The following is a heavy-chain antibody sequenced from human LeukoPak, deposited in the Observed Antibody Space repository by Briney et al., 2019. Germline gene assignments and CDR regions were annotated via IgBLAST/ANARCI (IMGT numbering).Heavy chain of an antibody. CDR2: ISSSSSYI. V-gene: IGHV3-21*01. CDR3: ARDTTSRQWLALNPFDY. Sequence: GGSLRLSCAASGFTFSSYSMNWVRQAPGKGLEWVSSISSSSSYIYYADSVKGRFTISRDNAKNSLYLQMNSLRAEDTAVYYCARDTTSRQWLALNPFDYWGQGTLVTVSS. CDR1: GFTFSSYS. J-gene: IGHJ4*02. D-gene: IGHD6-19*01.